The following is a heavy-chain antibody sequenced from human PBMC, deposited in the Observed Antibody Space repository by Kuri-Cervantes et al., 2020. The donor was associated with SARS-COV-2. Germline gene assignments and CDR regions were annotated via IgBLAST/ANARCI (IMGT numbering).Heavy chain of an antibody. J-gene: IGHJ6*03. CDR2: IYYSGST. CDR1: GGSISSYY. D-gene: IGHD1-26*01. V-gene: IGHV4-30-4*08. CDR3: ARNQVGGYYYYYMDV. Sequence: LRLSCTVSGGSISSYYWSWIRQPPGKGLEWIGYIYYSGSTYYNPSLKSRVTISVDTSKNQFSLKLSSVTAADTAVYYCARNQVGGYYYYYMDVWGKGTTVTVSS.